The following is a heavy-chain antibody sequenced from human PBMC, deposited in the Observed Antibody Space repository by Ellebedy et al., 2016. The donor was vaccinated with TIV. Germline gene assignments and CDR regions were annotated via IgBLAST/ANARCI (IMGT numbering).Heavy chain of an antibody. D-gene: IGHD5-24*01. CDR3: ARRDRDGKVWFDY. CDR1: GYSFTSYW. V-gene: IGHV5-10-1*01. Sequence: GESLKISXKGSGYSFTSYWISWVRQMPGKGLEWMGRIDPSDSYTNYSPSFQGHVTISADKSISTAYLQWSSLKASDTAMYYCARRDRDGKVWFDYWGQGTLVTVSS. CDR2: IDPSDSYT. J-gene: IGHJ4*02.